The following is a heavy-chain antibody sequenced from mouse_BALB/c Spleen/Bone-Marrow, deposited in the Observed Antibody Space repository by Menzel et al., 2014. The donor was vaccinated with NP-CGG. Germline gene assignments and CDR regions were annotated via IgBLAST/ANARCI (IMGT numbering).Heavy chain of an antibody. CDR1: GSTFSSYY. V-gene: IGHV5-6-2*01. Sequence: EVKLMESGGGLVKLGGTLKLSCAASGSTFSSYYMSWVRQTPAKRLELVAAINSNGGSTYYPDTVKGRFTISRDNAKNTLLLEMSSLKSEDIALYSCARRMIIYGNPYYFDYLVLGVTLTVSS. J-gene: IGHJ2*01. D-gene: IGHD2-1*01. CDR2: INSNGGST. CDR3: ARRMIIYGNPYYFDY.